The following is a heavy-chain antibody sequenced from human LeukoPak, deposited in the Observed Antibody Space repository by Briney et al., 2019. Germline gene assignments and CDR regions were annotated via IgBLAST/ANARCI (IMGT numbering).Heavy chain of an antibody. CDR3: ARGEVIWSNYYKNEYFQH. V-gene: IGHV4-39*07. J-gene: IGHJ1*01. CDR2: IYYSGST. D-gene: IGHD3-3*01. CDR1: GGSISSSSYY. Sequence: SETLSLTCTVSGGSISSSSYYWGWIRQPPGKGLEWIGSIYYSGSTYYNPSLRSRVTISVDTSKNQFSLKLSSVTAADTAVYYCARGEVIWSNYYKNEYFQHWGQGTLVTVSS.